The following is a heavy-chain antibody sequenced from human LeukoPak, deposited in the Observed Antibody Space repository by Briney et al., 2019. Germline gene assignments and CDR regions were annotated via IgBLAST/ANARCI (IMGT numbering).Heavy chain of an antibody. V-gene: IGHV1-18*01. CDR1: GYTFTSYG. D-gene: IGHD3-10*01. CDR2: ISAYNGNT. CDR3: ARGPQAMWSGSYNY. Sequence: ASVKVSCKASGYTFTSYGISWVRHAPGQGLEWMGWISAYNGNTNYAQKLQGRVTMTTDTSTSTAYMELRSLRSDDTAVYYCARGPQAMWSGSYNYWGQGTLVTVSS. J-gene: IGHJ4*02.